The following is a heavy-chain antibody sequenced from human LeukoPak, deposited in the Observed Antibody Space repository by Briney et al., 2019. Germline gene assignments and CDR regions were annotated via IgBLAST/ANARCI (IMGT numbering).Heavy chain of an antibody. D-gene: IGHD2-15*01. V-gene: IGHV4-4*07. CDR1: GVSISSYY. CDR2: IYTSGST. Sequence: SETLSLTCTVSGVSISSYYWSWIRQPAGKGLEWIGRIYTSGSTNYNPSLKSRVTISVDTSKNQFSLKLSSVTAADTAVYYCASEGNCSGGSCYQWEVGYWGQGTLVTVSS. CDR3: ASEGNCSGGSCYQWEVGY. J-gene: IGHJ4*02.